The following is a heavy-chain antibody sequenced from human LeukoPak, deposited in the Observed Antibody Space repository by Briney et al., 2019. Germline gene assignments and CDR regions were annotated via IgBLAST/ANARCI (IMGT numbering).Heavy chain of an antibody. D-gene: IGHD6-13*01. CDR1: GYTFTGYY. CDR2: INPNSGGT. J-gene: IGHJ6*02. Sequence: ASVKVSCKASGYTFTGYYMHWVRQAPGQGLEWMGWINPNSGGTNYAQKFQGRVTMTRDTSISTAYMELSRLRSDDTAVYYCARSLIAGHYYYGMDVWGQGNTVTVSS. V-gene: IGHV1-2*02. CDR3: ARSLIAGHYYYGMDV.